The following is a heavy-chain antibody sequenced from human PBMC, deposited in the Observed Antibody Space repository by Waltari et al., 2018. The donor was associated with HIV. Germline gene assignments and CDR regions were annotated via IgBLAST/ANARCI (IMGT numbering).Heavy chain of an antibody. CDR1: GFTFSRYW. CDR3: VRAGRSSDGFDV. CDR2: IESDGAST. J-gene: IGHJ3*01. Sequence: EVQLVESGGGLVQPGGSLRLSCGASGFTFSRYWMHWVRQAPGTGLVWVSRIESDGASTNYADSVKGRVTISRDNAKNTLSLQMNSLSVEDTAVYYCVRAGRSSDGFDVWGQGTMVTVSS. V-gene: IGHV3-74*01. D-gene: IGHD6-6*01.